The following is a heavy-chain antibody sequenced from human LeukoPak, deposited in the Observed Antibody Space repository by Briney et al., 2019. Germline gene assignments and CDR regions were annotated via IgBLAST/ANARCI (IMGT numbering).Heavy chain of an antibody. CDR3: ARMDLELPNWFDP. CDR1: GFTFSSYG. V-gene: IGHV3-30*02. J-gene: IGHJ5*02. CDR2: IRYDGTHT. D-gene: IGHD1-26*01. Sequence: GGSLRLSCAASGFTFSSYGMHWVRQAPGKGLEWVAFIRYDGTHTYYADSVKGRFTISRDNSKNALYLQMNSLRAEDTAVYYCARMDLELPNWFDPWGQGTLVTVSS.